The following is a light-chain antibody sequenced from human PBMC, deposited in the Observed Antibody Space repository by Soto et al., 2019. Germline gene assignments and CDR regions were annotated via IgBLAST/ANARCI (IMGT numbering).Light chain of an antibody. CDR2: RND. V-gene: IGLV1-47*01. CDR1: CSNIGSNY. Sequence: QSVLTQPPSASGTPGQRVTISCSGSCSNIGSNYVYWYQQLPGTAPKLLIYRNDQRPSGVPDRFSGSKSGTSASLAISGLRSEDEADYYCAAWDDSLSGRVFGGGTKLTV. CDR3: AAWDDSLSGRV. J-gene: IGLJ3*02.